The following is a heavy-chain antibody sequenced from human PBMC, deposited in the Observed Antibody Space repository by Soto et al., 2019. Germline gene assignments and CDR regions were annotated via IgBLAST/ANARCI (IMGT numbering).Heavy chain of an antibody. CDR2: IYYSGST. D-gene: IGHD6-6*01. V-gene: IGHV4-31*03. Sequence: SETLSLTCPVSGGSISSGGYYWSWIRQHPGKGLEWIGYIYYSGSTYYNPSLKSRVTISVDTSKNQFSLKLSSVTAADTAVYYCARAPGISIGRGYYFDYWGQGTLVTVSS. CDR3: ARAPGISIGRGYYFDY. CDR1: GGSISSGGYY. J-gene: IGHJ4*02.